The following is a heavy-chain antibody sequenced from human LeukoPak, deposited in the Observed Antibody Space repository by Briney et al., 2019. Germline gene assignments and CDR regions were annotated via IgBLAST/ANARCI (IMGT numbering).Heavy chain of an antibody. D-gene: IGHD5-24*01. CDR1: GFPLSNFG. CDR2: ISYEGSNK. V-gene: IGHV3-30-3*01. J-gene: IGHJ4*02. CDR3: ARDKYGYNTPIDY. Sequence: GRPLRLSCGPSGFPLSNFGAHWVRQAPGKGLVWVAVISYEGSNKYHAVSVRARFTLPRDNSENALYVQVNSLSLEHRSVYLRARDKYGYNTPIDYWGQGTLFTASS.